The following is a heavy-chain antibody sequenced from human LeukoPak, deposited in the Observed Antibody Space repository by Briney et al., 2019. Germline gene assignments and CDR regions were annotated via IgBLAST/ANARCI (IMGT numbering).Heavy chain of an antibody. CDR2: ISGIGGST. D-gene: IGHD6-19*01. J-gene: IGHJ4*02. Sequence: PGGSLRLSCAASGFTFSSYAMSWVRQAPGKGLEWVSTISGIGGSTYYADSVKGRFTISRDNSKNTLYLQMNSLRAEDTAVYYCASAFVAVAAPFDYWGQGTLVTVSS. CDR1: GFTFSSYA. CDR3: ASAFVAVAAPFDY. V-gene: IGHV3-23*01.